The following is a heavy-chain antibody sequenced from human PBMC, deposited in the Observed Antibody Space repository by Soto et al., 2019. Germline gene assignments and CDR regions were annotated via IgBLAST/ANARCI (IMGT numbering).Heavy chain of an antibody. CDR1: GFNFGDYA. V-gene: IGHV3-49*04. D-gene: IGHD6-13*01. J-gene: IGHJ4*02. CDR2: IRAKAHGGTI. CDR3: TRAYSSSPLDY. Sequence: AGGSLRLSCTASGFNFGDYATHWVRQAPGKGLEWVGLIRAKAHGGTIDYAASVRGRFTISRDDSKSIAYLQMNSLKTEDTALYYCTRAYSSSPLDYWGQGTRVTVSS.